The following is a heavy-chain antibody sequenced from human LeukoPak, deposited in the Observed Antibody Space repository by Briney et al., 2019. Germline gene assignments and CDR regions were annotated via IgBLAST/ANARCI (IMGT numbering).Heavy chain of an antibody. V-gene: IGHV4-61*08. CDR3: ARQLRGYSFVFDQ. CDR1: GGSISSGGYY. J-gene: IGHJ4*02. Sequence: PSETLSLTCTVSGGSISSGGYYWSWIRQPPGKGLEWMGYIYYSGSTNYNPSLESRVTISLDKSKNQFSLKVNSVTAADTAVYYCARQLRGYSFVFDQWGQGILVTVSS. CDR2: IYYSGST. D-gene: IGHD5-18*01.